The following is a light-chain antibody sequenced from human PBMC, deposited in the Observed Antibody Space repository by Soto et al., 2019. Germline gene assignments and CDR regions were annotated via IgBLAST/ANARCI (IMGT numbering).Light chain of an antibody. V-gene: IGKV3-20*01. CDR1: QSVSSNY. CDR3: QQYGRSPPFT. J-gene: IGKJ2*01. CDR2: GAS. Sequence: EIVLTQSPGTLSLSPGERATLSCRASQSVSSNYIAWYQQNPGQAPRLLIYGASSRATGIPDRFSGSGSGTDFTLTISRLEPEDCAVYFCQQYGRSPPFTFGQGTKVEVK.